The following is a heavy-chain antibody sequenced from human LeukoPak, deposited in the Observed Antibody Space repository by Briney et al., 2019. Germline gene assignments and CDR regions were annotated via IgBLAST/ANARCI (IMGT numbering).Heavy chain of an antibody. CDR2: INHSGST. V-gene: IGHV4-34*01. CDR1: GGSFCGYY. J-gene: IGHJ4*02. CDR3: ARGNCSSTSCPPNYFDY. D-gene: IGHD2-2*01. Sequence: SETLSLTCAVYGGSFCGYYWSWIRQPPGKGLEWIGEINHSGSTNYNPSLKSRVTISVDTSKNQFSLKLSSVTAADTAVYYCARGNCSSTSCPPNYFDYWGQGTLVTVSS.